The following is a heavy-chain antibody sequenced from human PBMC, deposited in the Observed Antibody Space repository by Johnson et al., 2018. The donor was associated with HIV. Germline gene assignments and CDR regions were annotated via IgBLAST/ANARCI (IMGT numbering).Heavy chain of an antibody. J-gene: IGHJ3*02. CDR1: GFTFSSYG. CDR2: IRYDGSNK. Sequence: QVQLVESGGGVVQPGGSLRLSCAASGFTFSSYGMHWVRQTPGKGLAWVAFIRYDGSNKYYADSVKGRFTISRDNAKNSLYLQMNSLRAEDTAVYYCAREISSRSAFDIWGQGTMVTVSS. V-gene: IGHV3-30*02. CDR3: AREISSRSAFDI. D-gene: IGHD6-6*01.